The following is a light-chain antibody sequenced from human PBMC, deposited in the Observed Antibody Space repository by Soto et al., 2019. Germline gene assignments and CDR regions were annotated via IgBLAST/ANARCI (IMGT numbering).Light chain of an antibody. CDR1: SSNIASYS. Sequence: QLVLTQPPSASGTPGQTVTISCSGSSSNIASYSVYWYQQLPGTAPKLLIYENNQRPSGVPDRFSGSKSDTSASLAIAGLRSGDEADYYCAAWDDSLTILFGGGTQLTVL. CDR2: ENN. J-gene: IGLJ2*01. CDR3: AAWDDSLTIL. V-gene: IGLV1-47*01.